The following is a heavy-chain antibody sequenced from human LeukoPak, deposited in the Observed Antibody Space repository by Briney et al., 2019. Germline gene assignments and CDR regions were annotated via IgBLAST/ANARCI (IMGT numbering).Heavy chain of an antibody. V-gene: IGHV1-18*01. CDR3: ARDLRDYDFWSGYYSPSLDY. J-gene: IGHJ4*02. CDR1: GYTFTSYG. D-gene: IGHD3-3*01. Sequence: GASVKVSCKASGYTFTSYGISWVRQAPEQGLEWMGWISAYNGNTNYAQKLQGRVTMTTDTSTSTAYMELRSLRSDDTAVYYCARDLRDYDFWSGYYSPSLDYWGQGTLVTVSS. CDR2: ISAYNGNT.